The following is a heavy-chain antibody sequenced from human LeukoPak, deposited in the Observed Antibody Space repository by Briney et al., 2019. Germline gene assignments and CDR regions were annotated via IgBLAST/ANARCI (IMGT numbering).Heavy chain of an antibody. CDR1: GYTFTGYY. CDR2: INLNSGGT. Sequence: ASVKVSCKASGYTFTGYYMHWVRQAPGQGLEWMGWINLNSGGTNYAQKFQGRVTMTRDTSISTAYMELSRLRSDDTAVYYCARAKGGSSPFDYWGQGTLVTVSS. D-gene: IGHD1-26*01. V-gene: IGHV1-2*02. J-gene: IGHJ4*02. CDR3: ARAKGGSSPFDY.